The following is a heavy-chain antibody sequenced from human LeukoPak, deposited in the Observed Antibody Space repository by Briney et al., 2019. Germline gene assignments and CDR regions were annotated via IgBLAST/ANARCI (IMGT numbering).Heavy chain of an antibody. J-gene: IGHJ4*02. D-gene: IGHD6-13*01. V-gene: IGHV3-53*01. CDR1: GFIVSHNY. CDR2: IYIDGTT. Sequence: GGSVRLSCPASGFIVSHNYMTWVRQAPGKGLEWISVIYIDGTTYYADSVKGRFTISRDQANNTLYLQMNTLRDEDTAVYYCARGPRYSFYWGQGTLVSVSS. CDR3: ARGPRYSFY.